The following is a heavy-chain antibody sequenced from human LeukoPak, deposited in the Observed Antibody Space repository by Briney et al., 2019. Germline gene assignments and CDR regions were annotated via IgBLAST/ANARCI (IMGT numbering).Heavy chain of an antibody. CDR3: AKGVVGVTSPNSLDY. CDR1: GITFSTYA. J-gene: IGHJ4*02. D-gene: IGHD1-26*01. CDR2: ITDSGVST. V-gene: IGHV3-23*01. Sequence: PGGSLRLSCAASGITFSTYAMSWVRQTPGKGLEWVSAITDSGVSTFYADSVKGRFTISRDNSKNTLFLQMNSLRAEDTAVYYCAKGVVGVTSPNSLDYWGQGTLVTVSS.